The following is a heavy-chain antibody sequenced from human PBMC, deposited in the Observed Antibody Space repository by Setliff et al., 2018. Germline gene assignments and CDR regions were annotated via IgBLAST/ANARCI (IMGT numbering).Heavy chain of an antibody. CDR1: GFTFSSYS. D-gene: IGHD3-10*01. CDR3: ARSDHSSGID. Sequence: GSLRLSCAASGFTFSSYSMNWVRQAPGKGLEWVSSISSSSSYIHYADSVKGRFTISRDNAKNSLHLQVSSLRAEDVGVYYCARSDHSSGIDWGQGTLVTVSS. CDR2: ISSSSSYI. J-gene: IGHJ4*02. V-gene: IGHV3-21*01.